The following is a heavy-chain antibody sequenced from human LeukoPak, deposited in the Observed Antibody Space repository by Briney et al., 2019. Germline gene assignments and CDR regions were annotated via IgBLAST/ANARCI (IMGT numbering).Heavy chain of an antibody. D-gene: IGHD3-3*01. CDR3: ARDRGVLRFLEWPTGYFDL. J-gene: IGHJ2*01. Sequence: SETLSLTCTVSGGSISSYYWSWIRQPPGKGLEWIGYIYYSGSTNYNPSLKSRVTMSVDTSKNQFSLKLSSVTAADTAVYYCARDRGVLRFLEWPTGYFDLWGRGTLVTVSS. CDR2: IYYSGST. CDR1: GGSISSYY. V-gene: IGHV4-59*01.